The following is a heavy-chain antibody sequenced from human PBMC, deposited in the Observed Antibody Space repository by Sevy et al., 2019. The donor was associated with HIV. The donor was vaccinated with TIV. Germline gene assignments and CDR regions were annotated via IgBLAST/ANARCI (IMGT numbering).Heavy chain of an antibody. J-gene: IGHJ4*02. D-gene: IGHD2-21*01. CDR1: GFSYSSYG. Sequence: GGSLRLSCAASGFSYSSYGMHWVRQTPGKGLEGMAYIQYDGSNKDYADSVKGRFTSSRDNSKNTLDLQMNSLRVEDTAVYYCVKEGGGEGGDHWGQGTLVTVS. CDR2: IQYDGSNK. CDR3: VKEGGGEGGDH. V-gene: IGHV3-30*02.